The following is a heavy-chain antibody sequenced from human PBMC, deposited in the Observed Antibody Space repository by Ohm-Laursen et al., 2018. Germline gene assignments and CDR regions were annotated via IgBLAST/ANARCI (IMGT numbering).Heavy chain of an antibody. CDR2: ISGSGGST. Sequence: PRLSCTASGFTFSSYAMSWVRQAPGKGLEWVSAISGSGGSTYYADSVKGRFTISRDNSKNTLYLQMNSLRAEDTAVYYCAKDRPNHPYYYDSSGYSGLGYWGQGTLVTVSS. J-gene: IGHJ4*02. CDR1: GFTFSSYA. D-gene: IGHD3-22*01. V-gene: IGHV3-23*01. CDR3: AKDRPNHPYYYDSSGYSGLGY.